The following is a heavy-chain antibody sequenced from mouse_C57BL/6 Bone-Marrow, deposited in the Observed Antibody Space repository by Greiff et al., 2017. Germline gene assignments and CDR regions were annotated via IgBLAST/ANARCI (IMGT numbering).Heavy chain of an antibody. CDR3: ARYLSNEDYFDY. CDR2: ISYSGST. Sequence: EVKLQESGPGLAKPSQSLSLTCSVTGYSITSDYWNWIRQFPGNKLEYIGYISYSGSTYYNPSLKSRISITRDTSKNQYYLQWNSVTTEDTATYYCARYLSNEDYFDYWGQGTTLTVSS. J-gene: IGHJ2*01. V-gene: IGHV3-8*01. CDR1: GYSITSDY.